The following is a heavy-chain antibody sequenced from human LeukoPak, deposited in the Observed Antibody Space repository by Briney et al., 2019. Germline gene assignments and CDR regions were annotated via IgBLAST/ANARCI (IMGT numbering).Heavy chain of an antibody. V-gene: IGHV4-39*07. Sequence: PSETLSLTCTVSGGSVSGSSYYWGWIRQPPGQGPEWIGTMYNGGSTYYNPSLKRRVTISVDTSKNQFSLKMNSVTAADTAVYYCASDGYGSGSYWYYWGQGTLVTVSS. D-gene: IGHD3-10*01. CDR3: ASDGYGSGSYWYY. CDR2: MYNGGST. J-gene: IGHJ4*02. CDR1: GGSVSGSSYY.